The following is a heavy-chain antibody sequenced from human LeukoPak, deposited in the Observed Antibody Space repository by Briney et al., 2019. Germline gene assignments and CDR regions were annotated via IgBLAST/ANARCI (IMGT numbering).Heavy chain of an antibody. J-gene: IGHJ4*02. Sequence: GGSLRLSCTASGFTFGDYLMSWFRQAPGKGLEWIGFISGGTTEYAASVKGRFTISRDDSTSIAYLQMNSLTTEDTAVYYCSRGSGWLSVYWSQGTLVTVSS. V-gene: IGHV3-49*03. CDR3: SRGSGWLSVY. D-gene: IGHD6-19*01. CDR2: ISGGTT. CDR1: GFTFGDYL.